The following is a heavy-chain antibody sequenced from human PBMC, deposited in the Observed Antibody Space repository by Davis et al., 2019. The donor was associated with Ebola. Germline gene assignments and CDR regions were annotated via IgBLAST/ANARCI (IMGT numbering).Heavy chain of an antibody. CDR2: IIPILGIA. J-gene: IGHJ4*02. CDR1: GGTFSSYA. Sequence: SVKVSCKASGGTFSSYAISWVRQAPGQGLEWMGRIIPILGIANYAQKFQGRVTMTRDTSTSTVYMELSSLRSEDTAVYYCASSDPYGSGSYPAYWGQGTLVTVSS. D-gene: IGHD3-10*01. CDR3: ASSDPYGSGSYPAY. V-gene: IGHV1-69*04.